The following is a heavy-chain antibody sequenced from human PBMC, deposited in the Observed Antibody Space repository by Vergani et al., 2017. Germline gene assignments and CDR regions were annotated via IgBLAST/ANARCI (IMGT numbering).Heavy chain of an antibody. CDR3: ARGRVVVTAIGGYFDL. CDR2: ISPDGFST. J-gene: IGHJ2*01. Sequence: QVQLVQSGAEVGKPGASVKISCKASGYTFTAYYIHWVRQAPEQGLEWVGVISPDGFSTFYAQKFQGRVTITRDTSTSTVYVEVTSLRSDDTAVYYCARGRVVVTAIGGYFDLWGRGTLVTVSS. D-gene: IGHD2-21*02. CDR1: GYTFTAYY. V-gene: IGHV1-46*01.